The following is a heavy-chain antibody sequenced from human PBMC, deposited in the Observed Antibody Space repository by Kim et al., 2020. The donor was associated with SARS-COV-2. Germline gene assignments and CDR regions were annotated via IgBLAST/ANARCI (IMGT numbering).Heavy chain of an antibody. CDR3: AREVRGGGNSH. Sequence: GGSLRLSCAASGFTVSSNSMSWVRQAPGKGLEWVSVIYSDSGTYYADSVKGRFTISRDSSKNTLYLQMNSLRVEDTAMYYCAREVRGGGNSHWGQGTLVTVSS. V-gene: IGHV3-53*01. D-gene: IGHD2-21*01. CDR2: IYSDSGT. J-gene: IGHJ4*02. CDR1: GFTVSSNS.